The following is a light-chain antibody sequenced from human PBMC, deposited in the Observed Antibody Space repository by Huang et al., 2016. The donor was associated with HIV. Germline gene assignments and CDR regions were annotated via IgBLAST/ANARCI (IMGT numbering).Light chain of an antibody. CDR1: ESVSSR. CDR3: QQYNNWPPWT. CDR2: GAS. V-gene: IGKV3-15*01. J-gene: IGKJ1*01. Sequence: EIVMTQSPATLSVSPGERATLSCRASESVSSRLAWYQQKPGQSPRLLIFGASTSAAGVPVRFSGSGSGTEFTLTISSLQSEDFAFYFCQQYNNWPPWTFGQGTKVDI.